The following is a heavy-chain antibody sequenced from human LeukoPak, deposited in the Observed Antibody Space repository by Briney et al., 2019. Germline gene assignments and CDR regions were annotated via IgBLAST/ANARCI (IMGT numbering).Heavy chain of an antibody. D-gene: IGHD2-21*01. CDR2: VSTNGGT. Sequence: SETLSLTCAVYGTSINNYYWGWFRQSPGKGLEWIGRVSTNGGTNYSPSLKSRVTMSVDTSKNHCSLKLTSVTAADTAVYYCARLIAGINNSFDPWGQGTLVTVSS. CDR1: GTSINNYY. V-gene: IGHV4-59*10. J-gene: IGHJ5*02. CDR3: ARLIAGINNSFDP.